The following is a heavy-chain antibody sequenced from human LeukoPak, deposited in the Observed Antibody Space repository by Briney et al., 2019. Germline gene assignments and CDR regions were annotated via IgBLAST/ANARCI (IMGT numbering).Heavy chain of an antibody. D-gene: IGHD3-22*01. Sequence: GRSLRLSCAASGFTFSNYWMHWVRQAPGKGLVWVSRINTDGSRITYADSVKGRFTISRDNAMNTVYLQMNSLRAEDTAVYYCARVLSGSWDWFDPWGQGTLVTVSS. CDR3: ARVLSGSWDWFDP. CDR2: INTDGSRI. J-gene: IGHJ5*02. V-gene: IGHV3-74*01. CDR1: GFTFSNYW.